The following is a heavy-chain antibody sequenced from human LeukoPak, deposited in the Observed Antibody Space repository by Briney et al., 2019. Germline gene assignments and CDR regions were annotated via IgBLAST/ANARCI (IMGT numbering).Heavy chain of an antibody. J-gene: IGHJ4*02. V-gene: IGHV3-23*01. Sequence: GGSLRLSCTASGYTFSIYSMTWVRQAPGKGLEWVSAISGSGVNTYYADSVKGGFAASRGNSKNTLYLQMKSLRAEDTAVYYCAKDRGRGAVAGIDYWGQGTLVTVSS. D-gene: IGHD6-19*01. CDR3: AKDRGRGAVAGIDY. CDR1: GYTFSIYS. CDR2: ISGSGVNT.